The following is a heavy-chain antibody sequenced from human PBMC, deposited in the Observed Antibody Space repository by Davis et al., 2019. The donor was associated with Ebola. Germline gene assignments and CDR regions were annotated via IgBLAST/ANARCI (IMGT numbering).Heavy chain of an antibody. D-gene: IGHD1-26*01. CDR1: GFTFSSYG. CDR3: ARAGELRPYFDY. Sequence: GESLKISCAASGFTFSSYGMHWVRQAPGKGLEWVAVISYDGSNKYYADSVKGRLTISRDNSKNTLYLQMNSLRAEDTAVYYCARAGELRPYFDYWGQGTLVTVSS. V-gene: IGHV3-30*03. CDR2: ISYDGSNK. J-gene: IGHJ4*02.